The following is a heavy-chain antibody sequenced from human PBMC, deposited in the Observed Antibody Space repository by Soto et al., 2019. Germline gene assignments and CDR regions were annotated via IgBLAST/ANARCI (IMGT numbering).Heavy chain of an antibody. CDR2: IWYDGSNK. CDR1: GFTFSSYG. J-gene: IGHJ4*02. CDR3: AREGAAAALDY. D-gene: IGHD6-13*01. V-gene: IGHV3-33*01. Sequence: QVQLVESGGGVVQPGRSLRLSCAASGFTFSSYGMHWVRQAPGKGLEWVAVIWYDGSNKYYADFVKGRFTISRDNSKNTLYLQMNSLRAEDTAVYYCAREGAAAALDYWGQGTLVTVSS.